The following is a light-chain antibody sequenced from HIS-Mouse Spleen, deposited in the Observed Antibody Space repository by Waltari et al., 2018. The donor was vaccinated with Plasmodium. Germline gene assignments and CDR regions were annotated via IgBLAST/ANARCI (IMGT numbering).Light chain of an antibody. J-gene: IGKJ3*01. Sequence: EIVMTQSPATLSVSQGERATLYCRASQSVSSNVAWYQQKPGQAPRLLIYGASTRATGIPARFSGSGSGTAFTLTISSLQSEDFAVYYCQQYNNWSFTFGPGTKVDIK. CDR1: QSVSSN. V-gene: IGKV3-15*01. CDR3: QQYNNWSFT. CDR2: GAS.